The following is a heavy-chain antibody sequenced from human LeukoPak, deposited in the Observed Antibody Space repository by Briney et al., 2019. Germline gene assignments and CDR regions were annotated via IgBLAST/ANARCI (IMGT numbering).Heavy chain of an antibody. CDR3: ASYGGYGGNYFDY. CDR2: IIPIFGTA. CDR1: GGTFSSYA. J-gene: IGHJ4*02. D-gene: IGHD4-23*01. V-gene: IGHV1-69*05. Sequence: GASVKVSCKASGGTFSSYAISWVRQAPGQGLEWMGRIIPIFGTANYAQKSQGRVTITTDESTSTAYMELSSPRSEDTAVYYCASYGGYGGNYFDYWGQGTLVTVSS.